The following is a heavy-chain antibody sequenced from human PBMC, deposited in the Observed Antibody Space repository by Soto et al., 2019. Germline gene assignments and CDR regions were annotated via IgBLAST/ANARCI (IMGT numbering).Heavy chain of an antibody. Sequence: GGSLRLSCAASGFTFSSYSMNWVRQAPGKGLEWVSYISSSSSTIYYADSVKGRFTISRDNAKNSLYLQMNSLRDEDTAVYYCARVPRNDFWSGYDYYYYGMDVWGQGTTVTASS. CDR3: ARVPRNDFWSGYDYYYYGMDV. J-gene: IGHJ6*02. CDR2: ISSSSSTI. D-gene: IGHD3-3*01. CDR1: GFTFSSYS. V-gene: IGHV3-48*02.